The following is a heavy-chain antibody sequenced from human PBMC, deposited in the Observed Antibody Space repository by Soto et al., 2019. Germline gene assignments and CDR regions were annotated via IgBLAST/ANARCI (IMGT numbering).Heavy chain of an antibody. CDR3: ARPKRPTDYVGDYSYLDF. V-gene: IGHV5-51*01. Sequence: EVQLVQSGAEVKKPGESLKISCKASGYTFTNHWIGWVRQMPGKGLEWMGVIFPDDSDTRYGPSFQGQVTISVDKALTTTSMQWSSMRISDTAIYSWARPKRPTDYVGDYSYLDFWGQGTLVTVSS. D-gene: IGHD4-17*01. CDR1: GYTFTNHW. CDR2: IFPDDSDT. J-gene: IGHJ4*02.